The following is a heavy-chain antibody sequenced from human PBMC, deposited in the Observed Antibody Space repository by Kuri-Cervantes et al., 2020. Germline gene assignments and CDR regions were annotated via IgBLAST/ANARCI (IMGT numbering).Heavy chain of an antibody. CDR3: ARDLGDYSNSNWFDP. D-gene: IGHD4-11*01. J-gene: IGHJ5*02. CDR2: INPNSGGT. CDR1: GYTFTGYY. V-gene: IGHV1-2*02. Sequence: ASVKVSCKASGYTFTGYYMHWVRQAPGQGLEWMGWINPNSGGTNYAQKFQGRVTMTGDTSISTAYMELSRLRSDDTAVYYCARDLGDYSNSNWFDPWGQGTLVTVSS.